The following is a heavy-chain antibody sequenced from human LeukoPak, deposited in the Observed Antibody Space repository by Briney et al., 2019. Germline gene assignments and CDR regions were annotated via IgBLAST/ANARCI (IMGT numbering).Heavy chain of an antibody. J-gene: IGHJ4*02. V-gene: IGHV4-61*01. Sequence: PSETLSLTCTVSGGSISSSSYYWSWIRQPPGKGLEWIGYIYYSGSTNYNPSLKSRVTISVDTSKNQFSLKLTSVTAADTAVYYCARARGVITGYFDYWGQGTLVTVSS. CDR2: IYYSGST. CDR1: GGSISSSSYY. CDR3: ARARGVITGYFDY. D-gene: IGHD3-10*01.